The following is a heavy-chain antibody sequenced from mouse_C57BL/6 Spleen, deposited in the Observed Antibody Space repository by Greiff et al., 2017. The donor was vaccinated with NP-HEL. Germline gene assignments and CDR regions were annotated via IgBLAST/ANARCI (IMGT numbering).Heavy chain of an antibody. V-gene: IGHV1-61*01. CDR3: ANSNYGAMDY. CDR2: IYPSDSET. J-gene: IGHJ4*01. D-gene: IGHD2-5*01. Sequence: VQLQQPGAELVRPGSSVKLSCKASGYTFTSYWMDWVKQRPGQGLEWIGNIYPSDSETHYNQKFKDKATLTVDKSSSTAYMQLSSLTSEDSAVYYCANSNYGAMDYWGQGTSVTVSS. CDR1: GYTFTSYW.